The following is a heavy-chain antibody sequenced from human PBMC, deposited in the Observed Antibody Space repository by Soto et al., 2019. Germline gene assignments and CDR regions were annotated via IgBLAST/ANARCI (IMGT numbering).Heavy chain of an antibody. CDR3: ARGLNAYYYDSSDLDYFDY. J-gene: IGHJ4*02. V-gene: IGHV3-53*01. CDR2: IYSGGST. CDR1: GFTVSSNY. D-gene: IGHD3-22*01. Sequence: HPGGSLRLSCAASGFTVSSNYMSWVRQAPGKGLEWVSVIYSGGSTYYADSVKGRFTISRDNSKNTLYLQMNSLRAEDTAVYYCARGLNAYYYDSSDLDYFDYWGQGTLVTVSS.